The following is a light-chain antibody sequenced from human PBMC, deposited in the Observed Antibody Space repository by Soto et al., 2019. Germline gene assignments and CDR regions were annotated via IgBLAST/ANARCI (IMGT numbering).Light chain of an antibody. CDR1: SSDIGGYNE. CDR2: EGS. CDR3: CSYAGSSTLYV. Sequence: QSALAQPPSASGSPGQSVTISCTGTSSDIGGYNEVSWYQHHPGKAPKLMIYEGSKRPSGVSNRFSGSKSGNTASLTISGLQAEDEADYYCCSYAGSSTLYVFGTGTKVTVL. V-gene: IGLV2-23*01. J-gene: IGLJ1*01.